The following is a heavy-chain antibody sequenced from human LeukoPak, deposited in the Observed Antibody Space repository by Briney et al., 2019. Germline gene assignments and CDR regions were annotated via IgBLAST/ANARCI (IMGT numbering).Heavy chain of an antibody. D-gene: IGHD5/OR15-5a*01. V-gene: IGHV3-48*04. CDR1: GFTVSINA. Sequence: GGSLRLSCTVSGFTVSINAMNWVRQAPGKGLEWVSYISSSGSTIYYADSVKGRCTISRDNAKNSLYLQMNSLRVDDTAVYYCASPHVSLRGGLVHYWGKGYLVTVSS. J-gene: IGHJ4*02. CDR3: ASPHVSLRGGLVHY. CDR2: ISSSGSTI.